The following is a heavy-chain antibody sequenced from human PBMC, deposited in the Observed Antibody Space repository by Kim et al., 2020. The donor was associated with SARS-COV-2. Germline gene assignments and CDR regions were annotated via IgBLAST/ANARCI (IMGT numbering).Heavy chain of an antibody. V-gene: IGHV3-73*01. D-gene: IGHD1-26*01. CDR3: TSIVGAPYYFDY. Sequence: EYAAAMNSRFTISRDGSKNTAYLQMNSLKTEDTAVYYCTSIVGAPYYFDYWGQGTLVTVSS. J-gene: IGHJ4*02.